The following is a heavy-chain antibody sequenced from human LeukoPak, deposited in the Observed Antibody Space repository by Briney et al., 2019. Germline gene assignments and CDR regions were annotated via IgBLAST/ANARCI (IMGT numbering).Heavy chain of an antibody. CDR2: IIPIFGTA. CDR3: AGRTRIQRYEALGDFVY. V-gene: IGHV1-69*01. D-gene: IGHD5-18*01. Sequence: SVTLFCKVTGGTFSTFAISWVRQAPGQGLEWMGGIIPIFGTANYAQKFQGRVTITADESTSTAYMELSSLRSEDTAVYYCAGRTRIQRYEALGDFVYSGQGTLVTVSS. J-gene: IGHJ4*02. CDR1: GGTFSTFA.